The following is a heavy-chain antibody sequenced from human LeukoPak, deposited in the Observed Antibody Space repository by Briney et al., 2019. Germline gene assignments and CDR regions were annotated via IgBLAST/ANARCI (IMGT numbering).Heavy chain of an antibody. CDR2: IIPFFGTT. CDR1: GDTFRIYA. Sequence: SVKVSCKASGDTFRIYAISWVRQAPGQGLEWMGMIIPFFGTTNSAQKFQGRVTITTDESTRTTYMEVSSLRSEDTAIYYCARSPSPRPYDAFHLWGQGTMVTVSS. V-gene: IGHV1-69*05. CDR3: ARSPSPRPYDAFHL. J-gene: IGHJ3*01.